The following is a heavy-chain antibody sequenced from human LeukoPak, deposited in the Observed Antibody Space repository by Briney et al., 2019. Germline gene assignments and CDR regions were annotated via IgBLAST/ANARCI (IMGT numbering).Heavy chain of an antibody. J-gene: IGHJ4*02. Sequence: ASVKVSCKASGYTFTGYYMHWVRQAPGQGLEWMGWINPNSGGTNYAQKFQGRVTMTRDTSISTAYMELSRLRSDDTAVYYCASSPSGSYLTNGGDLDYWGQGTLVTVSS. CDR2: INPNSGGT. CDR1: GYTFTGYY. V-gene: IGHV1-2*02. D-gene: IGHD1-26*01. CDR3: ASSPSGSYLTNGGDLDY.